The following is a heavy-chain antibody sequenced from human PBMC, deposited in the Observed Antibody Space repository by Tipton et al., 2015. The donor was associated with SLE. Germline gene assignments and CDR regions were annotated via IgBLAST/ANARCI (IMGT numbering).Heavy chain of an antibody. D-gene: IGHD2-8*01. CDR2: IHYRGST. CDR1: GGSISGNNYY. CDR3: ARESFTNDFYYYMDV. V-gene: IGHV4-39*07. Sequence: TLSLTCTVSGGSISGNNYYWGWIRQPPGKGLEWIGSIHYRGSTYYNPSLNSRLTMSVDTSKNQFSLQLTSVTAADTAIYYCARESFTNDFYYYMDVWGKGTTVTVSS. J-gene: IGHJ6*03.